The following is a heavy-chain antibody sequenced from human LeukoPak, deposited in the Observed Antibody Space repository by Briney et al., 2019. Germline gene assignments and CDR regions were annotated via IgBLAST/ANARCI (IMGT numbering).Heavy chain of an antibody. CDR2: ISAYNGNT. CDR3: ARVYGSGSHFDY. J-gene: IGHJ4*02. D-gene: IGHD3-10*01. CDR1: GYTFTIYG. V-gene: IGHV1-18*01. Sequence: ASVKVSRKPSGYTFTIYGISWVRQAPGQGLEWMGWISAYNGNTNYAQKLQGRVTMTTDTSTSTAYMELRSLRSDDTAVYYCARVYGSGSHFDYWGQGTLVTVSS.